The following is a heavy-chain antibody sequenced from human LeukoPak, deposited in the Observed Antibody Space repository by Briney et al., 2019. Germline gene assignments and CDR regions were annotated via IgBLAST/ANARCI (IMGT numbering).Heavy chain of an antibody. Sequence: SETLSLTCAVHGWSFNDYYWNWVRQPPGKGLEWIGEINARGDTNYNPSLKSRVTISSDSSKNQFSLTLTSMIAADTAIYYCARGQVPAARGYNWFDPWGQGTLVTVSS. CDR1: GWSFNDYY. V-gene: IGHV4-34*01. CDR3: ARGQVPAARGYNWFDP. D-gene: IGHD2-2*01. J-gene: IGHJ5*02. CDR2: INARGDT.